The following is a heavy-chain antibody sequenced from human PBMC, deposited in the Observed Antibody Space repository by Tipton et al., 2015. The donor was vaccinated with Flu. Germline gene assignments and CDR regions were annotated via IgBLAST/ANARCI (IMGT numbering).Heavy chain of an antibody. CDR1: GGSISSYY. D-gene: IGHD1-14*01. CDR2: IYYSGST. J-gene: IGHJ6*03. CDR3: ARAYRDPIPPYYYYYYYMDV. Sequence: TLSLTCTVSGGSISSYYWSWIRQPPGKGLEWIGYIYYSGSTNYNPSLKSRVTISVDTSKNQFSLKLSSVTAADTAVYYCARAYRDPIPPYYYYYYYMDVWGKGTTVTVSS. V-gene: IGHV4-59*01.